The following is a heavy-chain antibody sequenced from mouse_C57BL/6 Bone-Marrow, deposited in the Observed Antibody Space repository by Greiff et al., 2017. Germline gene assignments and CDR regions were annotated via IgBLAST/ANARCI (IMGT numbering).Heavy chain of an antibody. CDR2: FHPYNDDT. CDR1: GYTFTTYP. Sequence: QVQLQQSGAELVKPGASVKMSCTASGYTFTTYPIEWMKQNHGKSLEWIGNFHPYNDDTKYNEKFKGKATLTVEKSSSTVYLEHSRLTSADAAVYYCAPYDYDRSGDYWGQGTTLTVSS. CDR3: APYDYDRSGDY. D-gene: IGHD2-4*01. V-gene: IGHV1-47*01. J-gene: IGHJ2*01.